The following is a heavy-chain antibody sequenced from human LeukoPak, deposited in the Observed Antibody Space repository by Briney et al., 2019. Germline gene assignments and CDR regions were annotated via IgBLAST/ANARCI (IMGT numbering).Heavy chain of an antibody. CDR2: ISAYNGNT. Sequence: ASVKVSCKASGYTFTSYGISWVRQAPGQGLEWMGWISAYNGNTNYAQKLQGRVTMTTDTSTSTAYMELRSLRSDDTAVYYCARAPLTIFGVVTIGFDYWGQGTLVTVSS. CDR1: GYTFTSYG. CDR3: ARAPLTIFGVVTIGFDY. D-gene: IGHD3-3*01. J-gene: IGHJ4*02. V-gene: IGHV1-18*01.